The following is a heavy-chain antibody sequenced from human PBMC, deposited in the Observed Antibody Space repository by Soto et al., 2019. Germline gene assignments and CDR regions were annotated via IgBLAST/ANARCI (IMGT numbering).Heavy chain of an antibody. CDR3: ARDSGGSIGF. Sequence: GGSLRLSCEASGFPVSSNYMSWVRQAPGKGLEWVSVIYSGGNTDYADSVKGRFTISRDNSKNTLYLQMNSLRAEDTAIYYCARDSGGSIGFWGQGTLVTVSS. CDR2: IYSGGNT. CDR1: GFPVSSNY. J-gene: IGHJ4*02. V-gene: IGHV3-53*01. D-gene: IGHD3-10*01.